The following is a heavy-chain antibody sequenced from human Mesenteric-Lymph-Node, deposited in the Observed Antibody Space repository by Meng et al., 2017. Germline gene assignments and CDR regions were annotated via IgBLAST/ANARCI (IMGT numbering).Heavy chain of an antibody. CDR1: GFTFSSYS. D-gene: IGHD3-9*01. CDR3: ARNGGSYDILTGRRLYYFDY. CDR2: ISSSSSYT. V-gene: IGHV3-21*01. J-gene: IGHJ4*02. Sequence: GESLKISCAASGFTFSSYSMNWVRQAPGKGLEWVSSISSSSSYTYYADSVKGRFTISRDNAKNSLYLQMNSLRAEDTAVYYCARNGGSYDILTGRRLYYFDYWGQGTLVTVSS.